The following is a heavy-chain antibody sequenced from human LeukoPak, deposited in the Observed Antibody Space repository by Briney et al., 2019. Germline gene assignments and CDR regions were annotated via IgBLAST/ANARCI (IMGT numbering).Heavy chain of an antibody. V-gene: IGHV1-2*02. J-gene: IGHJ4*02. D-gene: IGHD1-26*01. CDR1: GYTFTGPY. CDR2: INPNSGAT. Sequence: ASVKVSCKASGYTFTGPYIHWMRQAPGQGLEWMGWINPNSGATKYAQKFQGRVTVTRDTSTSTAYMELSGLRADDTAVYYCARDRASEDGNYFDYWGQGTLVTVSS. CDR3: ARDRASEDGNYFDY.